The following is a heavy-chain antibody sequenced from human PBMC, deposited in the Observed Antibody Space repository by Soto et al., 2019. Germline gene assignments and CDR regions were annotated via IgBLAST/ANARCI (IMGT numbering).Heavy chain of an antibody. CDR2: IFSSGST. CDR3: AREGSYSAYNFAHGLQLRSFDF. V-gene: IGHV4-4*07. Sequence: PSETLSLTCTVSGGSISTFYWSWVRQPAGKGLEWIGRIFSSGSTSFNPSLESRVAMSVDTSKNHFSLNLSSVTAADMAVYYCAREGSYSAYNFAHGLQLRSFDFRCPGPL. CDR1: GGSISTFY. J-gene: IGHJ4*02. D-gene: IGHD5-12*01.